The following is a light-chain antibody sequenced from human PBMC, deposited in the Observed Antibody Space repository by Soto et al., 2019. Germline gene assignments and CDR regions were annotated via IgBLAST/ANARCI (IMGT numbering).Light chain of an antibody. CDR1: RSDIGSYNY. V-gene: IGLV2-14*01. J-gene: IGLJ1*01. CDR2: GVS. CDR3: ISFAGSNNFPYV. Sequence: QSVLTQPASVSGSPGQSITISCSGTRSDIGSYNYVAWYQQFPGKTPKILIYGVSNRPSGVSSRFSGSKSGNTASLTISGLQAEDEADYYCISFAGSNNFPYVFGTGTKVTVL.